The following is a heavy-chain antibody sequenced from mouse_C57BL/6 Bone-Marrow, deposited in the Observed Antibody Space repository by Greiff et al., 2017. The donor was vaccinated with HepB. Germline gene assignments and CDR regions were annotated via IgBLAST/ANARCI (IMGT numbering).Heavy chain of an antibody. Sequence: VQLQQSGPELVKPGASVKISCKASGYAFSSSWMNWVKQRPGKGLEWIGRIYPGDGDTNYNGKFKGKATLTADKSSSTAYMQLSSLTSEDSAVYFCARKHITTVVATDYFDYWGQGTTLTVSS. D-gene: IGHD1-1*01. CDR1: GYAFSSSW. V-gene: IGHV1-82*01. J-gene: IGHJ2*01. CDR3: ARKHITTVVATDYFDY. CDR2: IYPGDGDT.